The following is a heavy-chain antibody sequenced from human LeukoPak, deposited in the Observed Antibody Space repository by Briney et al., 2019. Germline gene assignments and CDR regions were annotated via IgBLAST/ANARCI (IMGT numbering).Heavy chain of an antibody. CDR3: ARISGYCRRGSCG. CDR1: GFTFSSYS. D-gene: IGHD2-2*01. CDR2: ISAANTTA. Sequence: GGSLRLSCAASGFTFSSYSMTWVRQAPGKGLEWVSYISAANTTAYYADSVKGRFTISRDNATNSLHLQLNSLRAEDTAVYYCARISGYCRRGSCGWGQGTLVTVSS. J-gene: IGHJ4*02. V-gene: IGHV3-48*01.